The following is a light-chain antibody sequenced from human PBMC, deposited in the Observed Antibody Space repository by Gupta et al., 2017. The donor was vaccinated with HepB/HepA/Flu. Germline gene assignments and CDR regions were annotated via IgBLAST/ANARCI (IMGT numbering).Light chain of an antibody. CDR2: VNSDGTH. J-gene: IGLJ2*01. CDR3: QTWGNYIV. V-gene: IGLV4-69*01. Sequence: QLLLTHSPSASASLGASVRLTCTLNSGHSNYAIAWHQQHPQKGPRFLMKVNSDGTHNGGDGIPDGFSGSSSGAERYLSIASREADDEYDDYEQTWGNYIVFGGGTKLTVL. CDR1: SGHSNYA.